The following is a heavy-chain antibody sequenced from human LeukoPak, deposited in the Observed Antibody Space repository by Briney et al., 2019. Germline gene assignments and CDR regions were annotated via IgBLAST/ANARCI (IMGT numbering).Heavy chain of an antibody. D-gene: IGHD6-19*01. CDR1: GLSFSDYY. CDR3: ASTYSSGWAY. J-gene: IGHJ4*02. Sequence: PGGSLRLSCAASGLSFSDYYMSWIRQAPGKGLEWISYISSSASTVFYADSVKGRFTISRDNAKKSLYLQMNSLRAEDTAVYYCASTYSSGWAYWGQGTLVTVSS. CDR2: ISSSASTV. V-gene: IGHV3-11*01.